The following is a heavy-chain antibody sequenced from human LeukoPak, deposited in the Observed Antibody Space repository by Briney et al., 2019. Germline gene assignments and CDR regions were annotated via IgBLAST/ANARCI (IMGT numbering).Heavy chain of an antibody. CDR3: ARDVGGRTPFKY. D-gene: IGHD2-15*01. CDR1: GFTFGNYG. J-gene: IGHJ4*02. Sequence: GGSLRLSCTVSGFTFGNYGFTWFRQAPGKGLEWVGFIQSKPPAETTKYAASVEGRFTISSDDPKSIAYLQMNSLKTEDTGVYYCARDVGGRTPFKYWGQGTLVTVSS. CDR2: IQSKPPAETT. V-gene: IGHV3-49*03.